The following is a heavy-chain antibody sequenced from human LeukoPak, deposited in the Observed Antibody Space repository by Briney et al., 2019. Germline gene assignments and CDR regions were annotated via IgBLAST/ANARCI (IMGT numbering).Heavy chain of an antibody. V-gene: IGHV3-53*01. CDR2: IYSGGST. D-gene: IGHD2-15*01. CDR1: GFTVSSNY. J-gene: IGHJ6*03. Sequence: GGSLRLSCAASGFTVSSNYMSWVRQAPGKGLEWVSVIYSGGSTYYADSVKGRFTISRDNAKNSLYLQMNSLRAEDTAVYYCARDSLQGYCSGGSCRGNRYYYYYYMDVWGKGTTVTVSS. CDR3: ARDSLQGYCSGGSCRGNRYYYYYYMDV.